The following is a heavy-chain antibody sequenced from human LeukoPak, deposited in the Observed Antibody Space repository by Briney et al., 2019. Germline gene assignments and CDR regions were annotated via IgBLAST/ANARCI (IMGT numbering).Heavy chain of an antibody. CDR2: ISNGGTTT. D-gene: IGHD6-25*01. V-gene: IGHV3-11*04. Sequence: PGGSLRLSCAASGFTFSDNYMSWIRQAPGKGLEWDSYISNGGTTTKYADSVEGRFTISRDNAKNFLYLQMNSLRAEDTAVYFCASEPRLLDHWGQGTLVTVSS. J-gene: IGHJ4*02. CDR1: GFTFSDNY. CDR3: ASEPRLLDH.